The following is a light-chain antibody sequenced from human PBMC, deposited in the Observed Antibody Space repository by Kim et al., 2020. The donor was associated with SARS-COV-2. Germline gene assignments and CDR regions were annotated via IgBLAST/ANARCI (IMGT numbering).Light chain of an antibody. V-gene: IGLV2-14*03. CDR2: DVS. CDR3: TSYTSSSTYV. J-gene: IGLJ1*01. CDR1: SSDVGAYKY. Sequence: GQSHTISCAGTSSDVGAYKYVSWYQKHAGKAPKLLIYDVSDRPSGVSNRFSGSKSGNTASLTISGLQAEDEADYYCTSYTSSSTYVFGTGTKVTVL.